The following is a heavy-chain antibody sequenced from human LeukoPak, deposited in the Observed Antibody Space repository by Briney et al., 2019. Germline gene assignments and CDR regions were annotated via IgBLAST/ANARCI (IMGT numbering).Heavy chain of an antibody. V-gene: IGHV3-30*18. Sequence: PGGSLRLSCAASGFTFSSYAMHWVRQAPGKGLEWVAVISYDGSNKYYPDSVKGRFTISRDNSKNTLYLQMNSLRAEDTAVYYCAKRSDSSGYADYWGQGTLVTVSS. CDR2: ISYDGSNK. D-gene: IGHD3-22*01. CDR1: GFTFSSYA. CDR3: AKRSDSSGYADY. J-gene: IGHJ4*02.